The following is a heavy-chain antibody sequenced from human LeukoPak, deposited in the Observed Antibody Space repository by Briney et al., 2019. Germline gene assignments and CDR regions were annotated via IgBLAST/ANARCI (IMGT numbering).Heavy chain of an antibody. CDR3: AMGFTRWPRGCYFDY. CDR1: GYSFTSYW. CDR2: IYPGDSDT. J-gene: IGHJ4*02. D-gene: IGHD5-12*01. V-gene: IGHV5-51*01. Sequence: ESLKISCKGSGYSFTSYWIGWVRQMPGKGLEWMGIIYPGDSDTRYSPSFQGQVTISADKSISTAYLQWSSLKASDTAMYYCAMGFTRWPRGCYFDYWGQGTLVTVSS.